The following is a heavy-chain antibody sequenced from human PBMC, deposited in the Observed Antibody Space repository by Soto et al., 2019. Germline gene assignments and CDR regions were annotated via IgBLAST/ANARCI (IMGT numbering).Heavy chain of an antibody. D-gene: IGHD3-3*01. Sequence: GGSLRLSCAASGFTFSDYYMSWIRQAPGKGLEWVSYISSSGSTIYYADSVKGRSIISRDKAKNPLQLQMNSLSAEDTVVYYSAKVYDFWSCYYPYFDFWGQGTMVTVSS. V-gene: IGHV3-11*01. CDR3: AKVYDFWSCYYPYFDF. J-gene: IGHJ3*01. CDR2: ISSSGSTI. CDR1: GFTFSDYY.